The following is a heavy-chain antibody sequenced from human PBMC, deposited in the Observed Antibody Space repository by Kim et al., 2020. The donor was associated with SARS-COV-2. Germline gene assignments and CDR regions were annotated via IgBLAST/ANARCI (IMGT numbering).Heavy chain of an antibody. J-gene: IGHJ6*02. V-gene: IGHV3-15*01. CDR3: TREVGVTSKSYSGMDV. Sequence: ARVKGRFTLSRDDSKNTLYPQMNSLKTEDTAVYDCTREVGVTSKSYSGMDVWGQGTTVTVSS. D-gene: IGHD1-26*01.